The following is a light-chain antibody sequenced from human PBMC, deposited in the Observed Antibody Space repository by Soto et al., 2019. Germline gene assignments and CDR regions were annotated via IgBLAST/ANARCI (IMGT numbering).Light chain of an antibody. J-gene: IGKJ2*01. CDR1: QSIDNC. Sequence: GDRVTITCLASQSIDNCLAWYQQKPGKAPHLLIYDASRLETGVPSRFSGSGSGTEFTLTISSLQADDFATYFCQHYNGYPYTFGPGTKVDIK. V-gene: IGKV1-5*01. CDR3: QHYNGYPYT. CDR2: DAS.